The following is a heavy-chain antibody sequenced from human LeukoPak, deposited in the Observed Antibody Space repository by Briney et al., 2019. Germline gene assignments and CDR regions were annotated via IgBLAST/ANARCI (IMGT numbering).Heavy chain of an antibody. D-gene: IGHD3-10*01. CDR2: IYYSGST. J-gene: IGHJ4*02. Sequence: PSETLSLTCTVSGGSISSYYWSWIRQPPGKGLEWIGYIYYSGSTNYNPSLKSRVTISVDTSKNQFSLKLSSVTAADTAVYYRARSFRGSATQFDYWGQGTLVSVSS. CDR3: ARSFRGSATQFDY. CDR1: GGSISSYY. V-gene: IGHV4-59*01.